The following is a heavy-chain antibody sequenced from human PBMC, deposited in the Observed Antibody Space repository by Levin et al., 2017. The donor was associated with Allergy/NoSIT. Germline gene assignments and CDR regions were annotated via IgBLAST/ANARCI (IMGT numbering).Heavy chain of an antibody. CDR3: AREEGWRYYYGMDV. CDR2: INQDGSEQ. J-gene: IGHJ6*02. V-gene: IGHV3-7*01. Sequence: GSLRLSCSASGFNFRSFWMSWVRQVPGRGLEWVANINQDGSEQYYVDSVRGRFTISRDNAKNSVYLELNSLRGEDTSVYYCAREEGWRYYYGMDVWGQGTTVTVSS. CDR1: GFNFRSFW. D-gene: IGHD3-10*01.